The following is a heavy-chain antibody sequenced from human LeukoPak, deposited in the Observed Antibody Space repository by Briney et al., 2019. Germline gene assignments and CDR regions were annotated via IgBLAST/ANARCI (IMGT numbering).Heavy chain of an antibody. CDR3: ASIIPPSLVPYCSSTSCSYFDY. CDR2: INYSGST. CDR1: GGSISSNSDY. Sequence: SETLSLTCTVSGGSISSNSDYWGWIRQPPGQGLEWIGTINYSGSTYYNPSLKSRVTISVDTSKNHFSLKLNSVTAADTAVYYCASIIPPSLVPYCSSTSCSYFDYWGQGTLVTVSS. J-gene: IGHJ4*02. D-gene: IGHD2-2*01. V-gene: IGHV4-39*02.